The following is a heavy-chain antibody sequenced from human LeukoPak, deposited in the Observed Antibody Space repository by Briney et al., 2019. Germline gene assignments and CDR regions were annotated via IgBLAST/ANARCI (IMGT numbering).Heavy chain of an antibody. CDR1: GGSISSYY. V-gene: IGHV4-59*01. J-gene: IGHJ3*02. D-gene: IGHD2-15*01. Sequence: SETLSLTCTVSGGSISSYYWSWIRQPPGKGLEWIGYIYYSGSTNYNPSLKSRVTISVDTSKNQFSLKLSSVTAADTAVYYCAGAGGGSRYGGGAFDIWGQGTMVTVSS. CDR3: AGAGGGSRYGGGAFDI. CDR2: IYYSGST.